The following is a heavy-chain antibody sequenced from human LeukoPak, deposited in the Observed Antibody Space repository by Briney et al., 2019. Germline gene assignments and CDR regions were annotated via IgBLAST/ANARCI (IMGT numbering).Heavy chain of an antibody. CDR2: ISISGSTI. Sequence: GGSLRLSCAASGFSFSDHYMSWIRQAPGKGLEWVSYISISGSTIYYADSVRGRFTISRDNAKNSLYLQMNSLRAEDTAVYYCARDGGSVGGDPDYYYYMDVWGKGTTVTVSS. CDR1: GFSFSDHY. V-gene: IGHV3-11*04. D-gene: IGHD2-21*02. CDR3: ARDGGSVGGDPDYYYYMDV. J-gene: IGHJ6*03.